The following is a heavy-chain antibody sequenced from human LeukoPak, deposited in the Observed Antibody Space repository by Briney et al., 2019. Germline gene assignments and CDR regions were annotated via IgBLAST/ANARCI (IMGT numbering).Heavy chain of an antibody. CDR3: AREIYSNSDHDDAFDI. CDR2: ISLSSDYI. D-gene: IGHD5-12*01. CDR1: GFTFSSFA. J-gene: IGHJ3*02. V-gene: IGHV3-21*01. Sequence: PGGSLRLSCAASGFTFSSFAMHWVRQAPGKGLEWLSSISLSSDYIYYADSLKGRFTISRDNARNSLYLQMSSLRAEDTALYYCAREIYSNSDHDDAFDIWGQGTMVTVSS.